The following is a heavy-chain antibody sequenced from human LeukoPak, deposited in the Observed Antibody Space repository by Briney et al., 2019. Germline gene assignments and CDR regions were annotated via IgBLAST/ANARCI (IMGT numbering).Heavy chain of an antibody. CDR3: AKDDYGDLNWFDP. CDR2: ISGSGGST. J-gene: IGHJ5*02. CDR1: GFTFSSYA. Sequence: GGSLRLSCAASGFTFSSYAMSWVRRAPGKGLEWVSAISGSGGSTYYADSVKGRFTISRDKSKNTLYLQMNSLRAEDTAVYYCAKDDYGDLNWFDPWGQGTLVTVSS. D-gene: IGHD4-17*01. V-gene: IGHV3-23*01.